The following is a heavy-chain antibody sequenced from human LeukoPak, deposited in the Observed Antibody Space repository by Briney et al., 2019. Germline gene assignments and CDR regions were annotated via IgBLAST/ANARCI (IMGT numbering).Heavy chain of an antibody. CDR3: ARDPQADSSGYYWYYYYYGMDV. CDR2: ISYDGSNK. CDR1: GFTFSSYG. D-gene: IGHD3-22*01. Sequence: GGSLRLSCAASGFTFSSYGMHWVRQAPGKGLEWVAVISYDGSNKYYADSVKGRFTISRDNSKNTLYLQMNSLRAEDTAVYYCARDPQADSSGYYWYYYYYGMDVWGQGTTVTVSS. J-gene: IGHJ6*02. V-gene: IGHV3-30*03.